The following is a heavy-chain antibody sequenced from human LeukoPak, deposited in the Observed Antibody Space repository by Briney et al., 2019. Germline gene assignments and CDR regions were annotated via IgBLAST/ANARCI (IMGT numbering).Heavy chain of an antibody. CDR3: ARGPGGWYGSYWFDP. D-gene: IGHD6-19*01. Sequence: ASVKVSCKASGYTFTGYYMHWVRQAPGQGLEWMGWINPNSGGTNYAQKFQGRATMTRDTSISTAYMELSRLRSDDTAVYYCARGPGGWYGSYWFDPWGQGTLVTVSS. V-gene: IGHV1-2*02. J-gene: IGHJ5*02. CDR1: GYTFTGYY. CDR2: INPNSGGT.